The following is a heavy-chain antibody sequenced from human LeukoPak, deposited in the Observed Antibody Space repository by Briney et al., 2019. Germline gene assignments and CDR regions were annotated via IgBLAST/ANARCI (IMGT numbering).Heavy chain of an antibody. CDR2: INLSGGST. V-gene: IGHV1-46*01. CDR1: GYTFTSYH. Sequence: ASVKVSCKASGYTFTSYHMHWVRQAPGQGLEWMGLINLSGGSTTYAQRFQGRVTLTRDTSTSTVYMELSSLRSEDTAVYYCARDYVDDIPMIKDYWGQGTLVTISS. J-gene: IGHJ4*02. CDR3: ARDYVDDIPMIKDY. D-gene: IGHD2-8*01.